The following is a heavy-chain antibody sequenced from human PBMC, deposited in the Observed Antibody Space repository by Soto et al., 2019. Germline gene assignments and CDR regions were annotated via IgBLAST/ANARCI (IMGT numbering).Heavy chain of an antibody. CDR1: GGSISSGGYY. Sequence: QVQLQESGPGLVKPSQTLSLTCTVSGGSISSGGYYWSWIRQHPGKGLEWIGCIYYSGSTYYNPSLKSRVTISVDTSKNQFSLKLSSVTAADTAVYYCARVRRCSGGSCYVYYYYYMDVWGKGTTVTVSS. CDR2: IYYSGST. J-gene: IGHJ6*03. CDR3: ARVRRCSGGSCYVYYYYYMDV. V-gene: IGHV4-31*03. D-gene: IGHD2-15*01.